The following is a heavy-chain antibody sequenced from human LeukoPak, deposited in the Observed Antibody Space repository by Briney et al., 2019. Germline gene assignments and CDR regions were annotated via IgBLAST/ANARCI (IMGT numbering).Heavy chain of an antibody. CDR1: GGTFSRYA. Sequence: ASVKVSCKASGGTFSRYAISWVRQAPGQGLEWMGWISAYNGNTNYAQKLQGRVTMTTDTSTSTAYMELRSLRSDDTAVYYCARKDSPYDILTGYYSEGYFDYWGQGTLVTVSS. CDR3: ARKDSPYDILTGYYSEGYFDY. J-gene: IGHJ4*02. V-gene: IGHV1-18*01. D-gene: IGHD3-9*01. CDR2: ISAYNGNT.